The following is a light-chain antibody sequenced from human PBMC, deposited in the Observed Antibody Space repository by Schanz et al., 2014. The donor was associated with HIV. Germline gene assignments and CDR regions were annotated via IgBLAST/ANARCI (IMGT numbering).Light chain of an antibody. Sequence: QSALTQPASVSGSPGQSITISCTGTNSDVGSYDLVSWYQQHPGKAPKLMIYEVNKRPSGVSNRFSGSKSGNTASLTISGLQPEDEADYYCSSLTTSSAPVFGTGTKLTVL. CDR2: EVN. CDR3: SSLTTSSAPV. V-gene: IGLV2-14*02. CDR1: NSDVGSYDL. J-gene: IGLJ1*01.